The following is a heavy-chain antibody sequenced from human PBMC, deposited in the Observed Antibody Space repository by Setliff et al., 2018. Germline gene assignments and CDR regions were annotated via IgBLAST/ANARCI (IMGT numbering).Heavy chain of an antibody. CDR1: GYTFTNYG. D-gene: IGHD2-2*01. CDR2: INNYSFKT. V-gene: IGHV1-18*01. Sequence: RASVKVSCKTSGYTFTNYGINWVRQAPGQGLEWMGWINNYSFKTNSPQKFLDRLTMTTDTSTSTAYMELTDLTSDDTAVYYCSRLVRYCTTTSCQGASGAELWGQGTLVTV. CDR3: SRLVRYCTTTSCQGASGAEL. J-gene: IGHJ4*02.